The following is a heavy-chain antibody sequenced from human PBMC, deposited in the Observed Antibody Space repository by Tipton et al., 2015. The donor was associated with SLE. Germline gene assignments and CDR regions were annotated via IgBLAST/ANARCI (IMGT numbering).Heavy chain of an antibody. Sequence: SLRLSCAASGFTFSNAWMSWVRQAPGKELEWVGRIKSKTDGGTTDYAAPVKGRFTISRDDSKNTLYLQMNSLKTEDTAVYYCTTVSGDSSGWGDYWGQGTLVTVSS. CDR3: TTVSGDSSGWGDY. J-gene: IGHJ4*02. V-gene: IGHV3-15*01. CDR2: IKSKTDGGTT. CDR1: GFTFSNAW. D-gene: IGHD6-19*01.